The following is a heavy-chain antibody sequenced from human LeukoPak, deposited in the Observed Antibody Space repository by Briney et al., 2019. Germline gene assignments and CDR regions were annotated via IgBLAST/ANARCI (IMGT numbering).Heavy chain of an antibody. V-gene: IGHV4-59*08. CDR2: ISYSGST. D-gene: IGHD6-19*01. CDR3: ARGRGIAVAGTRY. CDR1: GGSISSYY. J-gene: IGHJ4*02. Sequence: SETLSLTCTVSGGSISSYYWSWIRQPPGKGLEWIGYISYSGSTNYNPSLKSRVTISVDTSKNQFSLKLSSVTAADTAVYYCARGRGIAVAGTRYWGQGTLVTVSS.